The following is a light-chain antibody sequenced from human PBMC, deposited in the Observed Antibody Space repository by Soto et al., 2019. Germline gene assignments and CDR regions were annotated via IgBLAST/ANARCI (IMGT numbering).Light chain of an antibody. J-gene: IGLJ2*01. Sequence: QSALTQPPSVSGSPGQSVTISCTGTSSDVGSYNRVSWYQQPPGTAPKLMIYEVSNRPSGVPDRFSGYKSGNTASLTISGLPDEDAADYYCCYYTSSSTVVFGGGTQLTVL. CDR3: CYYTSSSTVV. CDR1: SSDVGSYNR. CDR2: EVS. V-gene: IGLV2-18*01.